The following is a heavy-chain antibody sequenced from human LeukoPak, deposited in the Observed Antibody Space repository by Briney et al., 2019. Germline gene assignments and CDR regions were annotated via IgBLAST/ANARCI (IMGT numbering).Heavy chain of an antibody. J-gene: IGHJ4*02. CDR1: GGSMSPYH. CDR2: IYYSGST. D-gene: IGHD2-2*01. CDR3: ARGPPYCSSTSCYLDY. V-gene: IGHV4-59*01. Sequence: SETLSLTCTVSGGSMSPYHWGWIRQPPGKGLEWTGYIYYSGSTNYNPSLKSRVTISVDTSKNQFSLKLSSVTAADTAVYYCARGPPYCSSTSCYLDYWGQGTLVTVSS.